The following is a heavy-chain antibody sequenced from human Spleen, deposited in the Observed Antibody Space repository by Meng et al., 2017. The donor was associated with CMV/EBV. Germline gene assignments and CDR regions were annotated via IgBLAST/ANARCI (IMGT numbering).Heavy chain of an antibody. CDR1: GGSFSGYY. CDR2: INHSGST. Sequence: QVQLQPGGAGLLKASETLSLTCSVYGGSFSGYYWSWIRQPPGKGLEWIGEINHSGSTNYNPSLKSRVTISVDTSKNQFSLKLSSATAADTAVYYCARGDATVAFDYWGQGTLVTVSS. CDR3: ARGDATVAFDY. D-gene: IGHD4-23*01. J-gene: IGHJ4*02. V-gene: IGHV4-34*01.